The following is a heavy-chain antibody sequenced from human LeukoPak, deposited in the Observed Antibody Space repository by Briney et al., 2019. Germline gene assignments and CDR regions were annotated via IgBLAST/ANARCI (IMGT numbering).Heavy chain of an antibody. J-gene: IGHJ6*04. Sequence: ASVKVSCKASGGTFSSYAISWVRQAPGQGLEWMGGIIPIFGTANYAQKFQGRVTITADESTSTAYMELSSLRSEDTAVYYCARSFYYGSGSYGANMDVWGKGTTVTISS. D-gene: IGHD3-10*01. CDR2: IIPIFGTA. CDR3: ARSFYYGSGSYGANMDV. CDR1: GGTFSSYA. V-gene: IGHV1-69*13.